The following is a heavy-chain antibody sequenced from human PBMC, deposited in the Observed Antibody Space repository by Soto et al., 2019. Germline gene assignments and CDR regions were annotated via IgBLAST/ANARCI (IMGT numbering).Heavy chain of an antibody. CDR2: FDPEDGET. D-gene: IGHD2-2*01. CDR1: GYTLTELS. CDR3: ATDLGYCSSGGCSPRSIDY. Sequence: ASVNVSSKVSGYTLTELSMHWVRQAPGKGLVWMGGFDPEDGETIYAQKVQGRVTMTEDTSTDTAYMKRSSLRSADTSVYDCATDLGYCSSGGCSPRSIDYWGQGTLVTVSS. J-gene: IGHJ4*02. V-gene: IGHV1-24*01.